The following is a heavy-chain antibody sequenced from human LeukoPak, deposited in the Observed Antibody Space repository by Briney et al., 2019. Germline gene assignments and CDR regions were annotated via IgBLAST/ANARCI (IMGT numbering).Heavy chain of an antibody. Sequence: GGSLRLSCAASGFTFSSYAMSWVRQAPGKGLEWVADIKPDGSEEYYVDSVKDRFTISRGNAKNSLYLQMNSLRVEDTAVYYCSGDPGDYWGQGTLVTVSS. CDR3: SGDPGDY. D-gene: IGHD7-27*01. J-gene: IGHJ4*02. CDR2: IKPDGSEE. CDR1: GFTFSSYA. V-gene: IGHV3-7*04.